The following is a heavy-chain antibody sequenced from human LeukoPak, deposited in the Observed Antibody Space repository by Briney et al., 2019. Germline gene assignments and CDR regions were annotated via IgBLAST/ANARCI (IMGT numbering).Heavy chain of an antibody. CDR1: GFTFSSYE. J-gene: IGHJ4*02. V-gene: IGHV3-48*03. Sequence: PPGGSLRLSCAASGFTFSSYEMNWVRQAPGKGLEWVSYISSSGCTIYYADSVKGRFTISRDNAKNSLYLQMNSLRAEDTAVYYCARNPDYDFWSGYYTGPDYWGQGTLVTVSS. CDR3: ARNPDYDFWSGYYTGPDY. D-gene: IGHD3-3*01. CDR2: ISSSGCTI.